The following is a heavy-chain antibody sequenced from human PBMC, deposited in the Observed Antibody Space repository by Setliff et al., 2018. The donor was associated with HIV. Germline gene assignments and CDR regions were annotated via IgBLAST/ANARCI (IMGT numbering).Heavy chain of an antibody. Sequence: PSETLSLTCAVYGGSLSGYHWSWIRQSPGKGLEWIGEINHSGSTNYNPSLKSRVIISIDTSKKQFSLKPTSVTAADTATYYCAAPRGMSTILAYWGQGSLVTVSS. D-gene: IGHD3-9*01. CDR1: GGSLSGYH. CDR3: AAPRGMSTILAY. V-gene: IGHV4-34*01. CDR2: INHSGST. J-gene: IGHJ4*02.